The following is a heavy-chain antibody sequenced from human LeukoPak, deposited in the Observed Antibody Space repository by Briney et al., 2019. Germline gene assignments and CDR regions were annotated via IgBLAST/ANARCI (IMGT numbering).Heavy chain of an antibody. CDR3: AKFVSGWDLYYFDY. D-gene: IGHD6-19*01. CDR1: GYTFTSYY. V-gene: IGHV1-46*01. Sequence: ASVKVSCKASGYTFTSYYMHWVRQAPGQGLEWMGIINPSGGSTSYAQKFQGRVTMTRDTSTSTVYMELNSLRAEDTAVYYCAKFVSGWDLYYFDYWGQGTLVTVSS. J-gene: IGHJ4*02. CDR2: INPSGGST.